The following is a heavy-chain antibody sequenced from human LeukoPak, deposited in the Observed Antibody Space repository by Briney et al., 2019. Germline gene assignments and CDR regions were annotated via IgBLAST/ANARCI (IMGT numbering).Heavy chain of an antibody. Sequence: GGSLRLSCAASGFTFSSYWMSWVRQAPGKGLEWVSSISGGGDATYYADSVKGRFTISRQNSKNTLYLQMNSLRAQDTAVYYCARDSSMLRGPMVIYYFDFWGQGTLVTVSS. CDR2: ISGGGDAT. CDR3: ARDSSMLRGPMVIYYFDF. CDR1: GFTFSSYW. J-gene: IGHJ4*02. V-gene: IGHV3-23*01. D-gene: IGHD3-10*01.